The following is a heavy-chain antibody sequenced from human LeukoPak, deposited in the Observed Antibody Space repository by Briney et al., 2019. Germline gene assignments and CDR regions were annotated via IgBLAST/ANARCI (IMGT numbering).Heavy chain of an antibody. D-gene: IGHD2-2*01. Sequence: EPSETLSLTCAVYGGSFSGYYWSWIRQPPGKGLEWIGEINHSGSTNYNPSLKSRVTISVDTSKNQFSLKLSSVTAADTAVYYCARSYCSSTSCYAVGGGWFDPWGQGTLVTVSS. CDR2: INHSGST. CDR3: ARSYCSSTSCYAVGGGWFDP. V-gene: IGHV4-34*01. J-gene: IGHJ5*02. CDR1: GGSFSGYY.